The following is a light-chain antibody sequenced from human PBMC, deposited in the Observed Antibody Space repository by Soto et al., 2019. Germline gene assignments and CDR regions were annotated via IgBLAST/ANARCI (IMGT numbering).Light chain of an antibody. V-gene: IGKV3-11*01. Sequence: EIVLTQSPATLSLSPGERATLSCRASHYVGISLAWYQQKPGQAPRLLIWDVSNRATGIPARFSGSGSGTDFTLTITSLEPEDYAVYYCQQRSAWPLTFGGGTRVEIK. CDR3: QQRSAWPLT. CDR2: DVS. J-gene: IGKJ4*02. CDR1: HYVGIS.